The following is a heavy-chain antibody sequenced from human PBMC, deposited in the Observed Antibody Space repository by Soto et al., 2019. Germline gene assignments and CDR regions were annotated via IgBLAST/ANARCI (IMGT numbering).Heavy chain of an antibody. CDR1: GGSFSGYY. CDR3: ARGRRDRDYYYYMDV. CDR2: INHSGST. D-gene: IGHD3-22*01. J-gene: IGHJ6*03. V-gene: IGHV4-34*01. Sequence: SETLSLTCAVYGGSFSGYYWSWIRQPPGKGLEWIGEINHSGSTNYNPSLKSRVTISVDTSKNQFSLKLSSVTAADTAVYYCARGRRDRDYYYYMDVWGKGTTVTVSS.